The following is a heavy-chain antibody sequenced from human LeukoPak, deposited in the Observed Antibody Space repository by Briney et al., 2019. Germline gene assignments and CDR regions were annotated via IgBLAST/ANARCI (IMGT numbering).Heavy chain of an antibody. D-gene: IGHD1-26*01. CDR2: VYQSGTT. Sequence: SETLSLTCTVSSGSISTFCWSWIRQPPGKGLEWIGYVYQSGTTSYNPSLKRRVTISADTSKNQFSLRVTSVTAADTAVYYCARHGGSLGYFDHWGQGTLVTVSS. CDR1: SGSISTFC. CDR3: ARHGGSLGYFDH. V-gene: IGHV4-59*08. J-gene: IGHJ4*02.